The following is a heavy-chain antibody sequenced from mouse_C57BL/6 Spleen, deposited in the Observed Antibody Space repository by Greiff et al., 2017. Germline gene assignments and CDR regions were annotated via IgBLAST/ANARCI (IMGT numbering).Heavy chain of an antibody. Sequence: QVQLQQPGAELVKPGASVKLSCKASGYTFTSYWMQWVKQRPGQGLEWIGEIDPSDSYTNYNQKFKGKATMTVDTSSSTAYMQLRSLTSEDSSVYDCVRRGNYFDYWGQGTTLTVSS. CDR1: GYTFTSYW. CDR3: VRRGNYFDY. CDR2: IDPSDSYT. J-gene: IGHJ2*01. V-gene: IGHV1-50*01.